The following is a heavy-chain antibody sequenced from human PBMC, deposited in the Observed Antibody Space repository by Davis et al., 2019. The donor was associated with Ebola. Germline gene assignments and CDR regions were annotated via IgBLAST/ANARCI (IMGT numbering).Heavy chain of an antibody. CDR1: GFTFSSYA. CDR3: ARDPRGVGVMEYYYGLDV. V-gene: IGHV3-23*01. D-gene: IGHD3-10*01. J-gene: IGHJ6*04. CDR2: ISGSGGST. Sequence: GESLKISCAASGFTFSSYAMSWVRQAPGKGLEWVSAISGSGGSTYYADSVKGRFTISRDNAKNSLYLQMNSLRAEDTALYRCARDPRGVGVMEYYYGLDVWGKGTAVTVSS.